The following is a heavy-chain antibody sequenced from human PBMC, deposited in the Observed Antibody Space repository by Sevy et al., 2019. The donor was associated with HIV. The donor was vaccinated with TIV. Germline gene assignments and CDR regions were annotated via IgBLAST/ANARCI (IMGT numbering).Heavy chain of an antibody. CDR3: ARGGYYYDSSGYPNDFYYFDY. CDR1: GFTFSSYA. J-gene: IGHJ4*02. V-gene: IGHV3-30-3*01. Sequence: GGCLRLSCAASGFTFSSYAMHWVRQAPGKGLEWVAVISYDGSNKYYADSVKGRFTISRDNSKNTLYLQMNSLRAEDTAVYYCARGGYYYDSSGYPNDFYYFDYWGQGTLVTVSS. D-gene: IGHD3-22*01. CDR2: ISYDGSNK.